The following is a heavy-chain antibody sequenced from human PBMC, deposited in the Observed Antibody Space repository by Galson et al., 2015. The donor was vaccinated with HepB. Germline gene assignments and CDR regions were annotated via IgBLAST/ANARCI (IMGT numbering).Heavy chain of an antibody. V-gene: IGHV3-23*01. D-gene: IGHD2-2*02. CDR2: LSGSGALT. CDR3: AKGRNDVGVVPAAIDY. J-gene: IGHJ4*02. CDR1: GFTFTRFG. Sequence: SLRLSCAASGFTFTRFGMNWVRQTSGKGLEWVSGLSGSGALTYYADSVKGRFSISRDISKTTLYLQMTSLRADDTAVYYCAKGRNDVGVVPAAIDYWGQGTLVTVSS.